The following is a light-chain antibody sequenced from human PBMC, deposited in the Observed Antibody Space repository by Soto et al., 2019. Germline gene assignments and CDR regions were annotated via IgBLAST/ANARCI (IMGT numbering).Light chain of an antibody. CDR1: QNINNW. J-gene: IGKJ4*02. CDR3: QQYHFYPLT. CDR2: KAS. V-gene: IGKV1-5*03. Sequence: DIQMTQSPSTLSASVGDRVTITCRASQNINNWLAWYQQKPGKAPNLLIYKASSLESGVPSRFSGSGSGTDFTLTISSLQPDDFATYYCQQYHFYPLTFGGGTKVEIK.